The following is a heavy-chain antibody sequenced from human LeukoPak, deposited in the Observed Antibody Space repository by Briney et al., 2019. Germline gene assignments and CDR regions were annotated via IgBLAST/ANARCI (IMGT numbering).Heavy chain of an antibody. J-gene: IGHJ5*02. CDR2: IYYSGST. CDR3: ARHSGYSSGWYGH. D-gene: IGHD6-19*01. V-gene: IGHV4-59*08. Sequence: PSETLSLTCTVSGGSISSDYWSWIRQPPGKGLEWIGYIYYSGSTNYNPSLKSRVTISVDTSKNQFSLKLSSVTAADTAVYYCARHSGYSSGWYGHWGQGTLVTVSS. CDR1: GGSISSDY.